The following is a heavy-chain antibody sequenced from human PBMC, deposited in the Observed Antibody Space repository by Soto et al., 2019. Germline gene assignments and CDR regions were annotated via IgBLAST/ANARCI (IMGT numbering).Heavy chain of an antibody. J-gene: IGHJ3*02. V-gene: IGHV1-46*01. D-gene: IGHD6-19*01. CDR1: GYTFTSYY. CDR2: INPSGGST. Sequence: VASVKVSCKASGYTFTSYYMHWVRQAPGQGLEWMGIINPSGGSTSYAQKFQGRVTMTRDTSTSTVYMELSSLRSEDTAVYYCARPGIAVAPQWDDAFDIWGQGTMVTVSS. CDR3: ARPGIAVAPQWDDAFDI.